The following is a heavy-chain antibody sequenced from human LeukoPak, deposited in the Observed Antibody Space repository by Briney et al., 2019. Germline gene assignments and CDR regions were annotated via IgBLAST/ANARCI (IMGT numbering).Heavy chain of an antibody. CDR2: VNPNSGDT. Sequence: ASVKVSCKPSGYPFTASGLTWIRQAPGQGLGWMGWVNPNSGDTTYAQSLQGRVTMTTDASTSTAYMELRSLRSDDTAVYYCTRGGVDNNLLDFWGQGTLVTVSS. CDR1: GYPFTASG. V-gene: IGHV1-18*01. CDR3: TRGGVDNNLLDF. J-gene: IGHJ4*02. D-gene: IGHD3-10*01.